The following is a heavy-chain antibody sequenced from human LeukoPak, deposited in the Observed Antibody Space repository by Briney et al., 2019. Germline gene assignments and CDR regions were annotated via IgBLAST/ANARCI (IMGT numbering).Heavy chain of an antibody. Sequence: GASVKVSCKASGYTFTGYYMHWVRQAPGQGLEWMGWINPNSGGTNYAQKFQGRVTMTRDTSISTAYMELSRLRSDGTAVYYCAREDRYSSGWYADWGQGTLVTVSS. CDR3: AREDRYSSGWYAD. CDR1: GYTFTGYY. V-gene: IGHV1-2*02. CDR2: INPNSGGT. D-gene: IGHD6-19*01. J-gene: IGHJ4*02.